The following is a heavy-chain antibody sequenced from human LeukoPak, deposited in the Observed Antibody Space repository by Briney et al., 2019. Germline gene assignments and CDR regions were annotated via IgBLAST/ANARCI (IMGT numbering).Heavy chain of an antibody. CDR2: IYHSGRT. CDR1: DGSISYYY. J-gene: IGHJ4*02. D-gene: IGHD1-20*01. Sequence: PSETLRLSCSDSDGSISYYYWSWIRQPPGKGLEWVGYIYHSGRTNYTPSLKSRATISLDTSKNQFSLKLSSVIAADTAVYYCARSTSNIYNWNDFYVDYWGQGNLVTVSS. CDR3: ARSTSNIYNWNDFYVDY. V-gene: IGHV4-59*01.